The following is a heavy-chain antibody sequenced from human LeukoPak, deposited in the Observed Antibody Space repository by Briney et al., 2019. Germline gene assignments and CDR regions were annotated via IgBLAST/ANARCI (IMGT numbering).Heavy chain of an antibody. CDR1: GDIFSSNSAA. J-gene: IGHJ3*02. CDR2: TYYRPKLYN. Sequence: ASQTLSLTCALSGDIFSSNSAAWHWSRQSPSRGLEWLERTYYRPKLYNDYAVSVKNLITINQDTSKNQFSLQLNSVTPEDRAVYFCARELGYGPSDAFDIWGQGTMVTVCS. CDR3: ARELGYGPSDAFDI. V-gene: IGHV6-1*01. D-gene: IGHD5-18*01.